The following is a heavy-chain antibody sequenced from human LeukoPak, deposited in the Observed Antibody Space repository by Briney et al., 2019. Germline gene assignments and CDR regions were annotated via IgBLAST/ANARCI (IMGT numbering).Heavy chain of an antibody. D-gene: IGHD5-18*01. CDR1: GGSISSGGYY. Sequence: PSETLSLTCTVSGGSISSGGYYWSWIRQHPGKGLEWIGYIYYSGSTYYNPSLKSRVTISVDTSKNQFSLKLSSVTAADTAVYYCAHYGYEASFDYWGQGTLVTVSS. J-gene: IGHJ4*02. CDR2: IYYSGST. CDR3: AHYGYEASFDY. V-gene: IGHV4-31*03.